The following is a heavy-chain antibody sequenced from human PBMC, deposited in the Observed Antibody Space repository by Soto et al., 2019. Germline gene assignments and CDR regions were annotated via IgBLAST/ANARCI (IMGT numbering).Heavy chain of an antibody. Sequence: EVQLLESGGGLVQPGGSLRLSCAASGFTFSSYAMSWVRQAPGKGLEWVSAISGSGGSTYYADSVKGRFTISRDNSKNTLYLQMNSLRAEDTAVYYCAKDWWVVVITSENMDVWGQGTTVTVSS. CDR2: ISGSGGST. V-gene: IGHV3-23*01. J-gene: IGHJ6*02. CDR1: GFTFSSYA. CDR3: AKDWWVVVITSENMDV. D-gene: IGHD3-22*01.